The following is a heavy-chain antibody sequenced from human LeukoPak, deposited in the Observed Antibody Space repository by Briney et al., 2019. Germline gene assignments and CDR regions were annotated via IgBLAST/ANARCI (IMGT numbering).Heavy chain of an antibody. J-gene: IGHJ6*02. CDR3: ARVVVAAKLHYYGMDV. V-gene: IGHV1-18*01. D-gene: IGHD2-15*01. CDR2: ISAYNGNT. Sequence: SGKVSCKASGYTFTSYGISWVRQAPGQGLEWMGWISAYNGNTNYAQKLQGRVTMTTDTSTSTAYMELRSLRSDDTAVYYCARVVVAAKLHYYGMDVWGQGTTVTVSS. CDR1: GYTFTSYG.